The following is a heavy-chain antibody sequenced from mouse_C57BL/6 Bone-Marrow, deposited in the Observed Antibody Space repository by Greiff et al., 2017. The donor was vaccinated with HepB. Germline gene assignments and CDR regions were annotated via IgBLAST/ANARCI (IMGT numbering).Heavy chain of an antibody. CDR3: ARGGLNSYFDY. CDR2: INPYNGGT. V-gene: IGHV1-19*01. CDR1: GYTFTDYY. D-gene: IGHD1-3*01. Sequence: EVQLQQSGPVLVKPGASVKMSCKASGYTFTDYYMNWVKQSHGKSLEWIGVINPYNGGTSYNQKFKGKATLTVDKSSSTAYMELNSLTSEDSAVYYCARGGLNSYFDYWGQGTTLTVSS. J-gene: IGHJ2*01.